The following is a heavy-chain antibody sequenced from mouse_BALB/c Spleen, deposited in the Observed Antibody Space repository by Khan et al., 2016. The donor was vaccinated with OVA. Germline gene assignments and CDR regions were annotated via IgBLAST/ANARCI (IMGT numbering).Heavy chain of an antibody. J-gene: IGHJ4*01. CDR2: IWSDGST. CDR1: GISLTSYG. Sequence: VQLQESGPGLVAPSQSLSITCTISGISLTSYGVHWVRQPPGKGLEWLVVIWSDGSTTYNSALKSRLTISKDNSKNQVFLKMNSLQTDDTAVYFCARPPYYHYYIMDYWGQGTSVTVSS. CDR3: ARPPYYHYYIMDY. V-gene: IGHV2-6-1*01. D-gene: IGHD2-10*01.